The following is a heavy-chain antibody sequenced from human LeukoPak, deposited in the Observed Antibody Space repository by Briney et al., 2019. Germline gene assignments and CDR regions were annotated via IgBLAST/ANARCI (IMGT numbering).Heavy chain of an antibody. Sequence: ASVKVSCKASGYTFTSYGISWVRQAPGQGLEWMGWINPNSGGTNYAQKFYARVTMTRDTSISTAYMELSRLRSDDTAVFYCARSPDILTGENFDYWGQGTLVTVSS. V-gene: IGHV1-2*02. D-gene: IGHD3-9*01. CDR1: GYTFTSYG. CDR2: INPNSGGT. J-gene: IGHJ4*02. CDR3: ARSPDILTGENFDY.